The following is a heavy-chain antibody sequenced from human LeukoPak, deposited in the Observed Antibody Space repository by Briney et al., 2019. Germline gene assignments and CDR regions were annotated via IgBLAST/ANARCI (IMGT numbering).Heavy chain of an antibody. CDR2: IYYSGST. CDR1: GGSISSYY. CDR3: ASSFYSSSWYYYGMDV. D-gene: IGHD6-13*01. V-gene: IGHV4-59*08. Sequence: PSETLSLTCTVSGGSISSYYWSWIRQPPGKGLDWIGYIYYSGSTNYNPSLRSRVTISVDTSKNQFSLKLSSVTAADTAVYYCASSFYSSSWYYYGMDVWGQGTTVTVSS. J-gene: IGHJ6*02.